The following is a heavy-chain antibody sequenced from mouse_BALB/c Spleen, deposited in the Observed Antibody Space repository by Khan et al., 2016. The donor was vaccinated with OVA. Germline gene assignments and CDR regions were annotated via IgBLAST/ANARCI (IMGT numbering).Heavy chain of an antibody. Sequence: QVQLQQPGAELARPGASVKMSCKASGYIFTSYMIHWVKQRPGQGLEWIGDINPSSGYNNYNQKFKDKATLTADKSSSTAYMQLSSLTSEDSAVYYCTRGGYGRFGYWGQGTLVTGSA. J-gene: IGHJ3*01. CDR2: INPSSGYN. CDR3: TRGGYGRFGY. D-gene: IGHD1-1*01. V-gene: IGHV1-4*01. CDR1: GYIFTSYM.